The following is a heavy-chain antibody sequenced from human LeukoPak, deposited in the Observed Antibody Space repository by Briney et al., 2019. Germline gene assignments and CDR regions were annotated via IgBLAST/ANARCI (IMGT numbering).Heavy chain of an antibody. CDR3: ARVRVVTQDFDY. CDR1: GGSISSNY. J-gene: IGHJ4*02. V-gene: IGHV4-59*01. CDR2: IYYSGST. Sequence: SETLSLTCTVSGGSISSNYWSWIRQPPGKGLEWIGYIYYSGSTNYNPSLKSRVTISIDTSKSQFSLKLSSVIAADTAVYYCARVRVVTQDFDYWGQGTLVTVSP. D-gene: IGHD2-21*02.